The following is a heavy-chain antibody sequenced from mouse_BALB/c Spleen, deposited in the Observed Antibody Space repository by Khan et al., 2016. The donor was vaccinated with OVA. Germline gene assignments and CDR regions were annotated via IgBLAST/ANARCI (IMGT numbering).Heavy chain of an antibody. CDR3: ANRGSSSAGLTY. D-gene: IGHD1-1*01. J-gene: IGHJ3*01. CDR2: INPSTGYT. Sequence: QVQLQQSGAELAKPGASVKMSCKASGYTFTSYWMHWVKQRPGQGLEWIGYINPSTGYTEYNQRFKDKATLTADKSSSTAYMQLSSLTSEESAVYYCANRGSSSAGLTYWGEGTLVTVSA. V-gene: IGHV1-7*01. CDR1: GYTFTSYW.